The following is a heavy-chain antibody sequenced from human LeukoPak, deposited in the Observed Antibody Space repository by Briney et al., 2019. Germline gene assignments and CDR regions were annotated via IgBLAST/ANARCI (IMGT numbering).Heavy chain of an antibody. D-gene: IGHD2-8*01. CDR1: GFTFSSYS. J-gene: IGHJ4*02. CDR3: ARDSYCTNGVCYTPYDY. Sequence: GGSLRLSCAASGFTFSSYSMNWIRQAPGKGLEWIPSISNSSSYIYYADSVKGRFTISRDNAKNSLYLQMNSLRAEDTAVYYCARDSYCTNGVCYTPYDYWGQGTLVTVSS. CDR2: ISNSSSYI. V-gene: IGHV3-21*01.